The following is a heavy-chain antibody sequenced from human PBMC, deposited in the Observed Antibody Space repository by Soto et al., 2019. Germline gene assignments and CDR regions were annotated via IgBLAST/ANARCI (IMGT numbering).Heavy chain of an antibody. D-gene: IGHD2-8*01. J-gene: IGHJ4*02. Sequence: GSLRLSCVGSEFTFSNYEMNWVRQAPGKGLEWVSYISYTGSTIYYADSVRGRFTISRDNSKNSLYLQMSSLRAEDTAVYYCARVMYATWPSFDYWGQGTQVTVSS. CDR2: ISYTGSTI. CDR1: EFTFSNYE. V-gene: IGHV3-48*03. CDR3: ARVMYATWPSFDY.